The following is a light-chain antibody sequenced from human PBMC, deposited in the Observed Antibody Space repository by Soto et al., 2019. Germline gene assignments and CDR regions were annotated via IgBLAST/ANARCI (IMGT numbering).Light chain of an antibody. CDR1: QSLLHTNGYNY. J-gene: IGKJ4*01. V-gene: IGKV2-28*01. Sequence: DVVMTQSPLSLPVTPGEPASISCRSSQSLLHTNGYNYLDWYLQKPGQSPQLLIYLGSNRASGVPDRFSGSGSGTDFTLKINRVQAEDVGVYYCMQALHTPPVTFGGGTKLEIK. CDR3: MQALHTPPVT. CDR2: LGS.